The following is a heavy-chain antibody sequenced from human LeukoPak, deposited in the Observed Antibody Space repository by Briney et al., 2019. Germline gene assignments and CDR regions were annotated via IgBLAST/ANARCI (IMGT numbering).Heavy chain of an antibody. CDR1: GFIFINYA. J-gene: IGHJ4*02. D-gene: IGHD3-3*01. CDR3: AKSGARWSHFDY. Sequence: GGSLRLSCTASGFIFINYAMNWVRQAPGKGLEWVEDIDNDGGKTYYTDSVKGRFTISRDNSKNTLYLQMNSLRAEDTALYYCAKSGARWSHFDYWGQGTLVTVSS. CDR2: IDNDGGKT. V-gene: IGHV3-23*01.